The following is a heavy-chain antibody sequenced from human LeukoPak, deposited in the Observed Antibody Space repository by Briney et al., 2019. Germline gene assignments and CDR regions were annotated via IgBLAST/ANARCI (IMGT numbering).Heavy chain of an antibody. CDR3: ARDPNTIRAVGFDP. Sequence: PGGSLRLSCAASGFTFSSYWMSWVRQAPGKGLEWVSYISSSGSTIYYADSVKGRFTISRDNAKSSLYLQMNSLRAEDTAVYYCARDPNTIRAVGFDPWGQGTLVTVSS. CDR1: GFTFSSYW. J-gene: IGHJ5*02. V-gene: IGHV3-48*04. CDR2: ISSSGSTI. D-gene: IGHD2-2*01.